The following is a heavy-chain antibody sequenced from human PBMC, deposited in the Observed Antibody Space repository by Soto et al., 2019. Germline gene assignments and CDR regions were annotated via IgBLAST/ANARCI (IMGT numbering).Heavy chain of an antibody. Sequence: GGSLRLSCGASGFTFSRYAMSWVRQAPGKGLEWVSTISGSGGSTYYADSVKGRFTISRDNSKNTLYLQMNSLRAEDTAVYYCAKTTMLRGVRDYYGMDVWGQGTTVTVSS. CDR1: GFTFSRYA. CDR3: AKTTMLRGVRDYYGMDV. D-gene: IGHD3-10*01. CDR2: ISGSGGST. V-gene: IGHV3-23*01. J-gene: IGHJ6*02.